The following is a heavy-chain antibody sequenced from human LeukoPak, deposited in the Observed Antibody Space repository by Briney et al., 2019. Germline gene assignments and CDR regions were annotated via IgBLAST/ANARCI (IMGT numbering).Heavy chain of an antibody. V-gene: IGHV4-38-2*02. CDR2: IYHSGST. CDR3: AREDFLGDGFNP. Sequence: PWETLSLTCTVSGYSISSGYYWGWIRQPPGKGLEWIGSIYHSGSTYYNPSLKSRVTISVDTSKNQFSLKLSSVTAADTAVYYCAREDFLGDGFNPWGQGTLVTVSS. D-gene: IGHD2/OR15-2a*01. CDR1: GYSISSGYY. J-gene: IGHJ5*02.